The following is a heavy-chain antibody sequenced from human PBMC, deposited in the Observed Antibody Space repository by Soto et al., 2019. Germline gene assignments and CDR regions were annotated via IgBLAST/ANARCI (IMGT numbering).Heavy chain of an antibody. CDR2: LRANNGNT. CDR1: GYTFTSYG. V-gene: IGHV1-18*01. CDR3: ARGRYGEY. Sequence: QVHLVQSGAEVKKPGASVKVSCKGSGYTFTSYGITWVRQAPGQGLEWMGWLRANNGNTDYARQLRGRVTVTRDTPTSTASMELRSLRSDDTAVYYCARGRYGEYWGQGALVTVSS. J-gene: IGHJ4*02. D-gene: IGHD3-10*01.